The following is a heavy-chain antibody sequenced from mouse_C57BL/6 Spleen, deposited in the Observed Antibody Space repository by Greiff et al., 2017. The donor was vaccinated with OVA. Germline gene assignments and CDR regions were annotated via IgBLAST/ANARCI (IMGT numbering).Heavy chain of an antibody. CDR1: GFTFTDYY. CDR3: ARYRAGGSSPLYAMDY. V-gene: IGHV7-3*01. Sequence: EVQLQESGGGLVQPGGSLSLSCAASGFTFTDYYMSWVRQPPGKALEWLGFIRNKANGYTTEYSASVKGRFTISRDNSQSILYLQMNALRAEDSATYYCARYRAGGSSPLYAMDYWGQGTSVTVSS. J-gene: IGHJ4*01. CDR2: IRNKANGYTT. D-gene: IGHD1-1*01.